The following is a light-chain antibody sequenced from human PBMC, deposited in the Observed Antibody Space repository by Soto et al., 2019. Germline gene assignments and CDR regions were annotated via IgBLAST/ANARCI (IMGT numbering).Light chain of an antibody. CDR2: KAS. CDR1: QSISSW. J-gene: IGKJ1*01. Sequence: DIQMTQSPSTLSASVGDRVTITCRASQSISSWLAWYQQKPGKAPKLLIYKASNLESGVPSRFSGSGSGTKFPLTLRRLQPDDFATYYCQQYKSYPRTLGQGTKVEIK. CDR3: QQYKSYPRT. V-gene: IGKV1-5*03.